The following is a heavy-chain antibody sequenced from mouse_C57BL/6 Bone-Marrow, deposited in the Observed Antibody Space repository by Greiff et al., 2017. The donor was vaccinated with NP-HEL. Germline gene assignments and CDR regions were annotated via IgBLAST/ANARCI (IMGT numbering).Heavy chain of an antibody. Sequence: EVKLMESVAELVRPGASVKLSCTASGFNIKNTYMHWVKQRPEQGLEWIGRIDPANGNTKYAPKFQGKATITADTSSNTAYLQLSSLTSEDTAIYYCARSANWDLEAWFAYWGQGTLVTVSA. CDR2: IDPANGNT. CDR1: GFNIKNTY. CDR3: ARSANWDLEAWFAY. V-gene: IGHV14-3*01. D-gene: IGHD4-1*01. J-gene: IGHJ3*01.